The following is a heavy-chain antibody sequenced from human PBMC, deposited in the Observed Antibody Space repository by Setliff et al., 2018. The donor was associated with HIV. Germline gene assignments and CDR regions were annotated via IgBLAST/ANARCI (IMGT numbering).Heavy chain of an antibody. CDR1: GGSISSSSYY. CDR3: ARRGYCSSSGCPTPFDF. CDR2: VFYSGST. V-gene: IGHV4-39*07. D-gene: IGHD2-2*01. Sequence: SETLSLTCTVSGGSISSSSYYWDWIRQPPGKGLEWIGSVFYSGSTYYKPSLKSRVTISVDTSKNQFSLKLSSVTAADTAVYYCARRGYCSSSGCPTPFDFWGQGTLVTVSS. J-gene: IGHJ4*02.